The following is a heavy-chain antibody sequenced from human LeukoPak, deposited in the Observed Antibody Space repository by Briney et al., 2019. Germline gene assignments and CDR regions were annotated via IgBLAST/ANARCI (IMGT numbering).Heavy chain of an antibody. J-gene: IGHJ5*02. CDR1: GFTFSNYA. CDR3: EDTAVYYCAKDRISTVTTLTLSYNWFDP. V-gene: IGHV3-23*01. D-gene: IGHD4-17*01. Sequence: GGSLRLSCAASGFTFSNYAMSWVCQAPGKGLEWVSAISGSGGSTFYADSVKGRFTISRDNSKNTLYLQINSLKAEDTASLRAEDTAVYYCAKDRISTVTTLTLSYNWFDPWGQGTLVTVSS. CDR2: ISGSGGST.